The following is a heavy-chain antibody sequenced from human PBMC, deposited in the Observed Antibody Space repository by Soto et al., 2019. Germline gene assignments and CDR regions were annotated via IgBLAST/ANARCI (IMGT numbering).Heavy chain of an antibody. Sequence: SETLSLTCTVSGGSISSSSYYWGWIRQPPGKGLEWIGSIYYSGSTYYNPSLKSRVTISVDTSKNQFSLKLSSVTAADTAVYYCARDRVLQYTNWFDPWGQGTLVTVSS. CDR1: GGSISSSSYY. J-gene: IGHJ5*02. V-gene: IGHV4-39*01. D-gene: IGHD6-19*01. CDR2: IYYSGST. CDR3: ARDRVLQYTNWFDP.